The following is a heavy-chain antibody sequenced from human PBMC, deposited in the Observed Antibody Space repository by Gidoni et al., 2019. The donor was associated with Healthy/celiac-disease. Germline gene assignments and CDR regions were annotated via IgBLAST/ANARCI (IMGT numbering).Heavy chain of an antibody. CDR1: GGSLSSGGYY. D-gene: IGHD6-13*01. J-gene: IGHJ5*02. Sequence: QVQLQESGPGLVKPSQTLSLTCTVSGGSLSSGGYYWSWIRQHPGKGLEWIGYIYYSGSTYYNPSLKSRVTISVDTSKNQFSLKLSSVTAADTAVYYCARVRAAAAVHNWFDPWGQGTLVTVSS. CDR2: IYYSGST. V-gene: IGHV4-31*03. CDR3: ARVRAAAAVHNWFDP.